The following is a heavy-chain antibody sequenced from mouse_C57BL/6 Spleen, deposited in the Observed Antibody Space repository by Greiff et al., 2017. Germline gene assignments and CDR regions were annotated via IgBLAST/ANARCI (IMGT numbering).Heavy chain of an antibody. Sequence: EVKLMESGGGLVQPGGSLKLSCAASGFTFSDYYMYWVRQTPEKRLEWVAYISNGGGSTYYPDTVKGRFTISRDNAKNTLYLQMSRLKSEDTAMYYCARANDYDAWFAYWGQGTLVTVSA. J-gene: IGHJ3*01. CDR3: ARANDYDAWFAY. CDR1: GFTFSDYY. D-gene: IGHD2-4*01. V-gene: IGHV5-12*01. CDR2: ISNGGGST.